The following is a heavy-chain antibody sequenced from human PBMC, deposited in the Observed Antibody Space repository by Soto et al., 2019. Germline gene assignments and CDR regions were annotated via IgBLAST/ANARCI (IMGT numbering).Heavy chain of an antibody. V-gene: IGHV3-74*01. J-gene: IGHJ5*02. CDR3: ARDLYSGSPFDP. CDR2: INSDGSST. CDR1: GFTCSSYW. Sequence: WGSLRLSCSASGFTCSSYWMNWCRQAPGKGLVWVSRINSDGSSTSYADSVKGRFTISRDNAKNTLYLQMNRLRAEDTAVYYCARDLYSGSPFDPWGQGTLVTVSS. D-gene: IGHD6-19*01.